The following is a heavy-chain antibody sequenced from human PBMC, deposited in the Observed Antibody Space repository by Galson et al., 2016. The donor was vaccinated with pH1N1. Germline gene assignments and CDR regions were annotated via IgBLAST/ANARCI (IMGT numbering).Heavy chain of an antibody. CDR3: VKDVSATYYFDF. CDR2: ISWNSATA. J-gene: IGHJ4*02. CDR1: GFTFGDYD. V-gene: IGHV3-9*01. D-gene: IGHD3-16*01. Sequence: SLRLSCAASGFTFGDYDMHWVRLAPGKGLEWVSRISWNSATAAYADPVKGRFTISRDNTKNSLFLEMNSLTAEDTAFYYCVKDVSATYYFDFWGQGALVTVSS.